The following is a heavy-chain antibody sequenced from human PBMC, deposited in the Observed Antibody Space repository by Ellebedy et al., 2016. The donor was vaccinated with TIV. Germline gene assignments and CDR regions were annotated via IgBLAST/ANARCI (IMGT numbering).Heavy chain of an antibody. D-gene: IGHD3/OR15-3a*01. CDR3: TRDDFTMGPRTDH. V-gene: IGHV3-30-3*01. CDR2: ISNDGVTK. Sequence: PGGSLRLSCAASGFTFSSYTMHWVRQAPGKGLAWVAVISNDGVTKYYADSVKGRFTISRDNSENTLYLHMNYLRVDDTARYYCTRDDFTMGPRTDHWGQGILVTVSS. J-gene: IGHJ4*02. CDR1: GFTFSSYT.